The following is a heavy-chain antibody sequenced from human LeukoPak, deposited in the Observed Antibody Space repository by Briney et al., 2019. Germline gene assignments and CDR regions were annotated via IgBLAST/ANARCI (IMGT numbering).Heavy chain of an antibody. V-gene: IGHV4-31*03. D-gene: IGHD3-3*01. J-gene: IGHJ3*02. CDR3: ARGITIFGVVIRQDAFDI. CDR1: GGSISSGGYY. CDR2: IYYSGST. Sequence: PSETLSLTCTVSGGSISSGGYYWSWIRRHPGKGLEWIGYIYYSGSTYYNPSLKSRVTIPVDTSKNQFSLKLSSVTAADTAVYYCARGITIFGVVIRQDAFDIWGQGTMVTVSS.